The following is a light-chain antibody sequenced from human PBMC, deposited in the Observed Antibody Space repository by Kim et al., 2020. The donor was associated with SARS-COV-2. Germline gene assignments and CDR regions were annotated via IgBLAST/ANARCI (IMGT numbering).Light chain of an antibody. CDR1: HGIRND. Sequence: ATVGGRVVVTWRACHGIRNDSAWFQQKPGRAPKLLIYAASTSHSGVPSRFSGSASGTEFTLTISSLQADDFATYYCLKAYNYPYTCGQGTKLEI. V-gene: IGKV1-6*01. J-gene: IGKJ2*01. CDR2: AAS. CDR3: LKAYNYPYT.